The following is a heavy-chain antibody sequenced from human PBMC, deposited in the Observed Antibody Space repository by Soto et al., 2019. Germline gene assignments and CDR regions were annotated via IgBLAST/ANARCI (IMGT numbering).Heavy chain of an antibody. CDR2: IMPGSSHI. CDR1: GFTLSMYS. Sequence: GGSLRLSCAASGFTLSMYSMNWVRQGPGKGLEWVSYIMPGSSHIFYADSVKGRFTISRDNAKNSLYLQMNSLRAEDTAVYYCTGGQDNLAVNFDYWGQGTPVTVS. D-gene: IGHD1-1*01. J-gene: IGHJ4*02. CDR3: TGGQDNLAVNFDY. V-gene: IGHV3-48*01.